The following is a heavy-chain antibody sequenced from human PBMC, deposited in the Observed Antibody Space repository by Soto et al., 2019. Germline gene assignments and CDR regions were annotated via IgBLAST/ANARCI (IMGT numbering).Heavy chain of an antibody. Sequence: QVQLQESGPGLVKPSQTLSLTCTVSGGSISSGDYYWCWIRQPPGKGLEWVGYIYYSGSTYYTPSLKSRVTISVDTSKNKFSLKLSSVTAADTSVYYCDREAYCGGDCYSWGQGTLVTVSS. V-gene: IGHV4-30-4*01. D-gene: IGHD2-21*02. J-gene: IGHJ4*02. CDR1: GGSISSGDYY. CDR3: DREAYCGGDCYS. CDR2: IYYSGST.